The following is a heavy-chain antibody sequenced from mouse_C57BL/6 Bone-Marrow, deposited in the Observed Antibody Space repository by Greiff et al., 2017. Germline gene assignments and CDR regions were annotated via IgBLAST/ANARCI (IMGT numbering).Heavy chain of an antibody. CDR2: ILPGSGST. J-gene: IGHJ3*01. Sequence: QVQLQQSGAELMKPGASVKLSCKATGYTFTGYWIEWVKQRPGHGLEWIGEILPGSGSTNYNEKFKGKATFTADTSSNTAYLQLSSLTTEDSAICYRASEGGYYGSSWAYWGQGALVTVSA. CDR3: ASEGGYYGSSWAY. CDR1: GYTFTGYW. V-gene: IGHV1-9*01. D-gene: IGHD1-1*01.